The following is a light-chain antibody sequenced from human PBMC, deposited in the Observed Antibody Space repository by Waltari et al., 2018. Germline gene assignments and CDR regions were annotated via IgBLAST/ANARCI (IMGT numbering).Light chain of an antibody. CDR3: QQSYSTPQT. V-gene: IGKV1-39*01. Sequence: DIQMTQSPSSLSASVGDRVTITCRASQSISSYLNWYQQKPGKAPKLLIYAASRLQSGVPSRFSGSGSGTDFTLTISSLQPEDVATYYCQQSYSTPQTFGQGTKVEIK. CDR1: QSISSY. J-gene: IGKJ1*01. CDR2: AAS.